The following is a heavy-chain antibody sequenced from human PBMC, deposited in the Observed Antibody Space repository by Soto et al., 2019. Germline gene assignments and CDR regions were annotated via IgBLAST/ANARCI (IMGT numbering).Heavy chain of an antibody. CDR2: ISAYNGNT. CDR1: GYTFTSYG. Sequence: VKVSCKASGYTFTSYGISWVRQAPGQGLEWMGWISAYNGNTNYAQKLQGRVTMTTDTSTSTAYMELRSLRSDDTAVYYCASGLCGSSTSCNNHNYYYGMDVWGQGTTVTVSS. D-gene: IGHD2-2*01. V-gene: IGHV1-18*04. J-gene: IGHJ6*02. CDR3: ASGLCGSSTSCNNHNYYYGMDV.